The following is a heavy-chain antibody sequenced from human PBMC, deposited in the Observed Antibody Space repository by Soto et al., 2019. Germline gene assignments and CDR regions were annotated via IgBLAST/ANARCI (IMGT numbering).Heavy chain of an antibody. J-gene: IGHJ6*02. CDR2: IYNSGGT. CDR1: DDFITNNNYY. V-gene: IGHV4-39*01. CDR3: FGVVYGRYYSGMDV. D-gene: IGHD3-3*01. Sequence: HLQLQESGPGLVKPSETLSLTCTVSDDFITNNNYYWGWIRQSPGKGLEWIGTIYNSGGTYYSPALEIRGTIPVDKSKPQFSLRLPSVTAAVSGRYEGFGVVYGRYYSGMDVWGPGTTVIVSS.